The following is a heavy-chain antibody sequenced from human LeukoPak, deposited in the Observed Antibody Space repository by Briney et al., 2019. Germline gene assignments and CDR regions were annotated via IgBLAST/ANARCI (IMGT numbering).Heavy chain of an antibody. CDR2: SSSTGFHI. D-gene: IGHD3-22*01. J-gene: IGHJ3*01. V-gene: IGHV3-21*01. Sequence: GGSLRLSCAGTGFTFSSYAMNWVRQAPGKGLEWLSSSSSTGFHIYYADSVKGRFTISRDNAKNSLYLQMNSLRADDTALYYCARAIYYYDSSGSEPNAFDVWGQGTMVTVSS. CDR3: ARAIYYYDSSGSEPNAFDV. CDR1: GFTFSSYA.